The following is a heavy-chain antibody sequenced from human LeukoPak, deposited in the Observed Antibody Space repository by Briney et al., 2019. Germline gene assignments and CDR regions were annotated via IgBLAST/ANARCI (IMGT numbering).Heavy chain of an antibody. V-gene: IGHV1-24*01. D-gene: IGHD3-10*01. CDR2: FDPEDGET. Sequence: ASVKVSCKVSGYTLTELSMHWVRQAPGKGLEWMGGFDPEDGETIYAQKFQGRVTMTEDTSTDTAYMELSSVTAADTAVYYCARDRLGFGEFNNYFDYWGQGTLVTVSS. J-gene: IGHJ4*02. CDR3: ARDRLGFGEFNNYFDY. CDR1: GYTLTELS.